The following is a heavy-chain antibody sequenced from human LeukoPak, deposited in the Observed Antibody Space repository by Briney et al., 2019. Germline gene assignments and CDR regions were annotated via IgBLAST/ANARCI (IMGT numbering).Heavy chain of an antibody. CDR2: IKQDGSEK. J-gene: IGHJ5*02. CDR3: ARGSPYYYDSSPFDP. Sequence: GGSLRLSCAASGFTFSSYWMSWVRQAPGKGLEWVANIKQDGSEKYYVDSVKGRFTISRDNAKSSLYLQMNSLRAEDTAVYYCARGSPYYYDSSPFDPWGQGTLVTVSS. V-gene: IGHV3-7*01. D-gene: IGHD3-22*01. CDR1: GFTFSSYW.